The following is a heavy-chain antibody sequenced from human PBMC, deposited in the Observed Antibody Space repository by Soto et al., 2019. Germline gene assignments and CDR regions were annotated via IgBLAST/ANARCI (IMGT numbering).Heavy chain of an antibody. V-gene: IGHV3-30-3*01. Sequence: QVLLVESGGGVVQPGRSLRLSCAASGFSFSTNTMYWVHQAPGKGLEWVAVTGNNKYYADSVKGRFTISGDNSENTLSLQMNSLRAEDTAVYYCAREHSSGWYLDVWGQGTTVAVSS. CDR1: GFSFSTNT. CDR3: AREHSSGWYLDV. D-gene: IGHD6-19*01. J-gene: IGHJ6*02. CDR2: TGNNK.